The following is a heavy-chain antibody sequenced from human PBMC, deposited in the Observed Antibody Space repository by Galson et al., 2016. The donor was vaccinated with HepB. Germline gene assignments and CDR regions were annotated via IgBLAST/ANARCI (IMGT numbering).Heavy chain of an antibody. CDR3: AKDPYYYGSGSCIYFHY. V-gene: IGHV3-30*18. D-gene: IGHD3-10*01. CDR1: GFTFSRYG. J-gene: IGHJ4*02. CDR2: ISYDGSNK. Sequence: SLRLSCAASGFTFSRYGMHWVRQAPGKGLEWVTFISYDGSNKYYADSVKGRFTITRDNSKNTLSLKMNSLRAEDTAVYYCAKDPYYYGSGSCIYFHYWGQGTLVTVSS.